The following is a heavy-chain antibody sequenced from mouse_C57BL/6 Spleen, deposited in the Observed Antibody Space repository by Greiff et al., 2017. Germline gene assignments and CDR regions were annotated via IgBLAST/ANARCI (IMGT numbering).Heavy chain of an antibody. CDR1: GFNITDYY. V-gene: IGHV14-2*01. CDR2: IDPEDGET. CDR3: ARGRAYGRTFDY. J-gene: IGHJ2*01. D-gene: IGHD1-1*02. Sequence: VQLQQSGAELVKPGASVKLSCTASGFNITDYYMHWVKQRTEQGLEWIGRIDPEDGETKYAPKFQGKATITADKSSSTAYLQLSSVTSEDTAVYYCARGRAYGRTFDYWGQGTTLTVSS.